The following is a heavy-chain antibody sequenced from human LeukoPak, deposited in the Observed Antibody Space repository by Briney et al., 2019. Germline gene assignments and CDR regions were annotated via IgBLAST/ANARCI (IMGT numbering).Heavy chain of an antibody. Sequence: SETLSLTCTVSGYSISSGYYWGWIRQPPGKGLEWTGSIDHSGSTYYNPSLKSRITISVDTSKNQFSLKLSSVTAADTAVYYCARPAGQNTGWFDPWGQGTLVTVSS. V-gene: IGHV4-38-2*02. CDR1: GYSISSGYY. D-gene: IGHD2-8*02. CDR2: IDHSGST. CDR3: ARPAGQNTGWFDP. J-gene: IGHJ5*02.